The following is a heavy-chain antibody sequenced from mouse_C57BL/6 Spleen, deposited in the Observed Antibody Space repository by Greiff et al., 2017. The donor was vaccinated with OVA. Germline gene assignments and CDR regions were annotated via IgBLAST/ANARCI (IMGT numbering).Heavy chain of an antibody. CDR3: ARDWGTVASYWYFDV. V-gene: IGHV3-6*01. Sequence: EVHLVESGPGLVKPSQSLSLTCSVTGYSITSGYYWNWIRQFPGNKLEWMGYISYDGSNNYNPSLKNRISITRDTSKNQFFLKLNSVTTEDTATYYCARDWGTVASYWYFDVWGTGTTVTVSS. J-gene: IGHJ1*03. CDR2: ISYDGSN. CDR1: GYSITSGYY. D-gene: IGHD1-1*01.